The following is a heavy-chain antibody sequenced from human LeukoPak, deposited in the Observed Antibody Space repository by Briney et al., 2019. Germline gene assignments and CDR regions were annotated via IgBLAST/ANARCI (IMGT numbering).Heavy chain of an antibody. Sequence: SETLSLTCTVSSGSISSSRFYWGWIRQSPGKGLEWIGSIYYSGSTFYNPSLKSRVTISIDTSKNQFSLKLNSVTAADTAVYYCARVDRYDGSGYFNWFDPWGQGTLVTVSS. D-gene: IGHD3-22*01. CDR1: SGSISSSRFY. V-gene: IGHV4-39*07. CDR3: ARVDRYDGSGYFNWFDP. CDR2: IYYSGST. J-gene: IGHJ5*02.